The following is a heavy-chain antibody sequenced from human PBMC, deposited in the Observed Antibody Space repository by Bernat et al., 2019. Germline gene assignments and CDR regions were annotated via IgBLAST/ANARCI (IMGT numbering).Heavy chain of an antibody. CDR3: ARFLCNYYDSSGYCLFDI. V-gene: IGHV4-31*03. CDR1: GGSISSGGYY. Sequence: QVQLQESGPGLVKPSQTQSLTCTVSGGSISSGGYYWSWIRQHPGKGLEWIGYIYYSGSTYYNPSLKSRVTISGDTSKNQFSLKLSSVTAADTAVYYCARFLCNYYDSSGYCLFDIWGQGTMVTVSS. D-gene: IGHD3-22*01. CDR2: IYYSGST. J-gene: IGHJ3*02.